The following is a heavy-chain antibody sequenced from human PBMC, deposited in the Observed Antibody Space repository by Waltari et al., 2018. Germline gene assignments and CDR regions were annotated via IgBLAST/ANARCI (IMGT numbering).Heavy chain of an antibody. J-gene: IGHJ4*02. CDR3: ARVSGVDTPLIDY. Sequence: QVQLVQSGAEVKKPGASVKVSCKASGYTFTGSYMHWGRQAPGQGLEWMGRINPYSAGTNYAPKCQGRVTMTRDTSISTADMELSRLRSHDTAVYYCARVSGVDTPLIDYWGQGTLVTVSS. D-gene: IGHD5-18*01. V-gene: IGHV1-2*06. CDR2: INPYSAGT. CDR1: GYTFTGSY.